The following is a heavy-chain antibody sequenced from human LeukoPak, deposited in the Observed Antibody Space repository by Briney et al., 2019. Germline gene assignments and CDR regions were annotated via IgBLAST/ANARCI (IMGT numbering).Heavy chain of an antibody. Sequence: GPGLVKPSETLSLTCTVSGGSISSYYWSWIRRPPGKGLEWIGYIYYSGSTNYNPSLKSRVTISVDTSKNQFSLKLSSVTAADTAVYYCARTYSSSWYLDYWGQGTLVTASS. CDR3: ARTYSSSWYLDY. CDR1: GGSISSYY. CDR2: IYYSGST. V-gene: IGHV4-59*08. D-gene: IGHD6-13*01. J-gene: IGHJ4*02.